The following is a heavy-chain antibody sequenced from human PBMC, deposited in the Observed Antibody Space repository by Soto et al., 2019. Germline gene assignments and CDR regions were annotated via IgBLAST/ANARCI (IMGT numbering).Heavy chain of an antibody. V-gene: IGHV3-33*01. CDR3: VRAAGYSGNEYGYYYGMDV. D-gene: IGHD5-12*01. J-gene: IGHJ6*02. CDR2: VWYAGGNK. Sequence: QVQLVESGGGVVQPGRSLRLSCAASGFTFSSYGMHGVRQAPGKGLEWVALVWYAGGNKYYADSVKGRFTISRDNSKNTLYLQMSSLRDEDTAVYYCVRAAGYSGNEYGYYYGMDVWGRGTMVTVSS. CDR1: GFTFSSYG.